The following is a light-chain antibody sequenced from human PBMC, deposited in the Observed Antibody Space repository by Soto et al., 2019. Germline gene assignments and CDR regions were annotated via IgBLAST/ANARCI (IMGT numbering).Light chain of an antibody. CDR2: ASS. CDR1: QSAGST. J-gene: IGKJ4*01. V-gene: IGKV3-15*01. CDR3: QQYGDWPLT. Sequence: EIVLTQSPATLSVSPGEIATLSCRASQSAGSTFARYQQKPGHAPRLLILASSTRSTGVPARFSGSGAVTEFTLTISSLQAEEVEVYYCQQYGDWPLTFGEGAKVEIE.